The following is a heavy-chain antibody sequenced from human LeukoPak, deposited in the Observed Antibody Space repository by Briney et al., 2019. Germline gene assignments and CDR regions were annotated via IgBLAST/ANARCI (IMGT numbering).Heavy chain of an antibody. CDR3: ARGFGEYDTVTTFDY. CDR2: INWNGGST. V-gene: IGHV3-20*04. J-gene: IGHJ4*02. CDR1: GFTFSSYS. D-gene: IGHD4-17*01. Sequence: GGSLRLSCAASGFTFSSYSMNWVRQAPGKGLEWVSGINWNGGSTGYADSVKGRFTISRDNAKNSLYLQMNSLRAEDTALYYCARGFGEYDTVTTFDYWGQGTLVTVSS.